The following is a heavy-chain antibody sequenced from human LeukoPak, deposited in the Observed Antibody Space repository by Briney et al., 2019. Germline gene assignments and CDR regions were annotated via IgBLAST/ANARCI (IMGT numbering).Heavy chain of an antibody. CDR2: IHYRGST. Sequence: YPSETLSLTCTVSGGSISSYYWSWIRQPPGKGLEWIGYIHYRGSTNYNPSLKSRVTISVDTSKNQFSLKPSSLTAADTAVYYCARSVLGYSYGLHIDYWGQGTLVTVSS. J-gene: IGHJ4*02. CDR3: ARSVLGYSYGLHIDY. V-gene: IGHV4-59*01. CDR1: GGSISSYY. D-gene: IGHD5-18*01.